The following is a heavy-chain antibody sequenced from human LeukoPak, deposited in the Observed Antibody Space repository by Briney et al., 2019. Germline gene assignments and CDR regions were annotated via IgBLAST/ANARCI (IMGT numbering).Heavy chain of an antibody. J-gene: IGHJ6*02. D-gene: IGHD5-18*01. CDR1: GGSISSSYYY. CDR2: IYDSGST. Sequence: SETLSLTCTVSGGSISSSYYYWGWIRQPPGKGLEWIGSIYDSGSTYYNPSLKSRVTISVDTSKNQFSLKLSSVTAADTAVYYCARSGGYSYGYYYYYGMDVWGQGTTVTVSS. V-gene: IGHV4-39*07. CDR3: ARSGGYSYGYYYYYGMDV.